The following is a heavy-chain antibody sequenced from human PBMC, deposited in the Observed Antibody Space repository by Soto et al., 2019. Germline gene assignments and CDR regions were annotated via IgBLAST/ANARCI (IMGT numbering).Heavy chain of an antibody. Sequence: QVQLVQSGAEVKKPGASVKVSCKASGYTFTSYGISWVRQAPGQGLEWMGWISAYNGNTNYAQKLQGRVTMTTDTSTSPAYMELRSLRSDDTDVYYCARGDCTNGVCYGRGFDPWGQGTMVTVSS. CDR2: ISAYNGNT. CDR3: ARGDCTNGVCYGRGFDP. D-gene: IGHD2-8*01. J-gene: IGHJ5*02. CDR1: GYTFTSYG. V-gene: IGHV1-18*01.